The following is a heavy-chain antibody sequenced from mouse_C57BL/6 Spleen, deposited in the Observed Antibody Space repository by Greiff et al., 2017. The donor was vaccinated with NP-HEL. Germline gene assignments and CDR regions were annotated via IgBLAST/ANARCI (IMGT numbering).Heavy chain of an antibody. CDR1: GFTFSDYG. V-gene: IGHV5-17*01. CDR3: ARDYDGFDY. D-gene: IGHD1-1*01. Sequence: EVKLMESGGGLVKPGGSLKLSCAASGFTFSDYGMHWVRQAPEQGLEWVAYISSGSSTIYSADNVKGRFTISRDNAKNTLFLQMTSLRSEDTAMYYCARDYDGFDYWGQGTTLTVSS. CDR2: ISSGSSTI. J-gene: IGHJ2*01.